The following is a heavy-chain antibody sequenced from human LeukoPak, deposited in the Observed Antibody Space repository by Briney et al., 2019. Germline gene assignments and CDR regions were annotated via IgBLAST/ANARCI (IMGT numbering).Heavy chain of an antibody. D-gene: IGHD3-9*01. J-gene: IGHJ4*02. CDR3: AKGGEVYYDILTGYYPPYFDY. CDR1: GFTFSDYY. Sequence: KSGGSLRLSCAASGFTFSDYYMSWIRQAPGKGLEWVSYISSSGSTIYYADSVKGRFTISRDNSKNTLYLQMNSLRAEDTAVYYCAKGGEVYYDILTGYYPPYFDYWGQGTLVTVSS. CDR2: ISSSGSTI. V-gene: IGHV3-11*04.